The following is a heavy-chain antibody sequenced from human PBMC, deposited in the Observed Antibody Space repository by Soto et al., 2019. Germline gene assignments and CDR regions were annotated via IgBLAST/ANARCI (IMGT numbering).Heavy chain of an antibody. CDR1: GFTFSTYS. CDR3: ERPTYYYDSSGPPAY. CDR2: ISSSSSTI. V-gene: IGHV3-48*01. J-gene: IGHJ4*02. Sequence: GGSLRLSCAASGFTFSTYSMNWVRQAPGKGLEWVSYISSSSSTIFYTDSVKGRFTVSRDNATNSLYLQMNSLRAEDTAVYYCERPTYYYDSSGPPAYWGQGTLVTVSS. D-gene: IGHD3-22*01.